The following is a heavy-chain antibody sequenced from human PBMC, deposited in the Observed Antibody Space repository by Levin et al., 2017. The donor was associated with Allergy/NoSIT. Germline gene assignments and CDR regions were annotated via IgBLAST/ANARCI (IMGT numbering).Heavy chain of an antibody. Sequence: GGSLRLSCAASGFTFSSYYMHWVRQAPGKGLAWVSNIHTDTSVTNYADSVKGRFTISRDNAKNTLYLQMNSLRAEDTAVYYCARGGCSATSCLDYWGQGTQVTVSS. V-gene: IGHV3-74*01. CDR1: GFTFSSYY. D-gene: IGHD2-15*01. CDR3: ARGGCSATSCLDY. J-gene: IGHJ4*02. CDR2: IHTDTSVT.